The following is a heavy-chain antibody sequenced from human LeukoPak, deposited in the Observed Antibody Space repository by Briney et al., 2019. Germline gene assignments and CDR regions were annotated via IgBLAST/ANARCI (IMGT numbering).Heavy chain of an antibody. CDR1: GFTFSSYS. CDR2: ISISSSYI. CDR3: AMRRHCGGDCYGFDY. D-gene: IGHD2-21*01. J-gene: IGHJ4*02. Sequence: KSGGSLRLSCAASGFTFSSYSMNWVRQAPGKGLEWVSSISISSSYIYYADSVKGRFTISRDNAKNSLYLQMNSLRAEDTAVYYCAMRRHCGGDCYGFDYWGQGTLVTVSS. V-gene: IGHV3-21*01.